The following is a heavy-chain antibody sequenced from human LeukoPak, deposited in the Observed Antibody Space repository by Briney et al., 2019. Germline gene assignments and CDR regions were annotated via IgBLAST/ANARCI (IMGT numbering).Heavy chain of an antibody. CDR3: ARELVTTSSDAFDI. J-gene: IGHJ3*02. Sequence: ASVKVSCKASGYTFTSYGISWVRQAPGQGRGWRGWISAYNDNTNYAQKLQGRVTKTTDTSTSTAYMELRSLRSDDTAVYYCARELVTTSSDAFDIWGQGTMVTVSS. V-gene: IGHV1-18*01. CDR2: ISAYNDNT. D-gene: IGHD1-14*01. CDR1: GYTFTSYG.